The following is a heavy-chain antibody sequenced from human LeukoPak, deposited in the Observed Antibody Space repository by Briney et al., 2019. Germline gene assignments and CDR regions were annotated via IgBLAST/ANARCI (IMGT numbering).Heavy chain of an antibody. CDR2: IRSKSYGGAA. CDR3: TRGSIVVVVAATLGEIDY. Sequence: GGYLRLSCTASGFSFGDYAMSWVRQAPGKGLEWVGFIRSKSYGGAAEYAASVKGRFTISRDDSNSIAYLQMNSLKTEDTAVYYCTRGSIVVVVAATLGEIDYWGQGTLVTVSS. J-gene: IGHJ4*02. D-gene: IGHD2-15*01. V-gene: IGHV3-49*04. CDR1: GFSFGDYA.